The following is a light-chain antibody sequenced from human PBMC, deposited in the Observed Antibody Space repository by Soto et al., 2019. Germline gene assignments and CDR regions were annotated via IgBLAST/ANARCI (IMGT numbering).Light chain of an antibody. CDR3: SSYGGTDNVVV. J-gene: IGLJ3*02. CDR2: EVN. V-gene: IGLV2-8*01. Sequence: QSALTQPPSASGSPGQSVTISCTGTSSDVGGNSHVSWYQQHPGKAPKLIIFEVNERPSGIPSRFAGSKSGSTASLTVSGLRTEGEADYYCSSYGGTDNVVVFGGGTKLTVL. CDR1: SSDVGGNSH.